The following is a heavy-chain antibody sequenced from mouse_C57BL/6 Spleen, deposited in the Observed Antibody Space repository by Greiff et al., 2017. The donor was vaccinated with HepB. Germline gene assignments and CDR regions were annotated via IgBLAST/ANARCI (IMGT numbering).Heavy chain of an antibody. D-gene: IGHD2-4*01. J-gene: IGHJ4*01. CDR2: INPNNGGT. Sequence: VQLQQSGPELVKPGASVKMSCKASGYTFTDYNMHWVKQSHGKSLEWIGYINPNNGGTSYNQKFKGKATLTVNKSSSTAYMELRSLTSEDSAVYYCARVGDYDYDDYAMDYWGQGTSVTVSS. V-gene: IGHV1-22*01. CDR1: GYTFTDYN. CDR3: ARVGDYDYDDYAMDY.